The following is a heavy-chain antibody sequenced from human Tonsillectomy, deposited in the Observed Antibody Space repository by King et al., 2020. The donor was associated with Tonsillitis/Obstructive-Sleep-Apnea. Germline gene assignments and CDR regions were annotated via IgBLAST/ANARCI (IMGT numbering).Heavy chain of an antibody. D-gene: IGHD3-10*01. V-gene: IGHV3-30*04. Sequence: VQLVESGGGVVQPGRSLRLSCAASGFTFSSYAMHWVRQAPGKGLEWVAVISYDGSNKYYADSVKGRFTISRDNSKNTLYLQMNSLRAEDTAVYYCARGVVRGVKGYFDYWGQGTLVTVSS. CDR2: ISYDGSNK. CDR3: ARGVVRGVKGYFDY. J-gene: IGHJ4*02. CDR1: GFTFSSYA.